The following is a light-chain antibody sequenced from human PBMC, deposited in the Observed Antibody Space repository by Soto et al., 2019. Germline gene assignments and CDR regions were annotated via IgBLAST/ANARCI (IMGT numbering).Light chain of an antibody. V-gene: IGKV3-20*01. J-gene: IGKJ1*01. CDR1: ETVSSSY. CDR2: GAS. Sequence: DIVLTQSPGTLSLSPGDGATLSCRASETVSSSYLAWYQQKPGQAPRLLIYGASSRATGIPDRFSGSGSGTDFTLTISRLEPEDFAVYYCQQYGSSRTFGQGT. CDR3: QQYGSSRT.